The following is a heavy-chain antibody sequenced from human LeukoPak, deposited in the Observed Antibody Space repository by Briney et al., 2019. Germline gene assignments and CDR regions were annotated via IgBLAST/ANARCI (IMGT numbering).Heavy chain of an antibody. D-gene: IGHD1-1*01. J-gene: IGHJ4*02. V-gene: IGHV3-23*01. CDR1: GLSFGSFG. CDR3: GRGTEGGFDY. CDR2: MSSRGGDT. Sequence: GGSLRLSCAASGLSFGSFGMSWVRQAPGKGLEWVSSMSSRGGDTFYADAVKGRFTVSRENSKNTLYLQMNSLRADDTAVYYCGRGTEGGFDYWGQGSLVTVSS.